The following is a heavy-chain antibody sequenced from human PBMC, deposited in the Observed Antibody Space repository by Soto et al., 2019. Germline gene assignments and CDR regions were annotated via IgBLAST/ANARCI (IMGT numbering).Heavy chain of an antibody. CDR2: ISYDGSNI. V-gene: IGHV3-30*18. J-gene: IGHJ4*02. Sequence: GGSLRLSCADSGFTFSTYAVHWVRQAPGKGLEWVALISYDGSNIYYADSVKGRFTISRDNSENTLYLQMNSLTTEDTAVYYCAQDQGSGSYHGPFDLWGQGTLVTVSS. D-gene: IGHD3-10*01. CDR1: GFTFSTYA. CDR3: AQDQGSGSYHGPFDL.